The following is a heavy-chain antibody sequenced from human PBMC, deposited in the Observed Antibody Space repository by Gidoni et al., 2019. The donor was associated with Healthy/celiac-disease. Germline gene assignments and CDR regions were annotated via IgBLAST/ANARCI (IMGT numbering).Heavy chain of an antibody. J-gene: IGHJ3*02. Sequence: QVQLVQSGAEVKKPGASVKVSCKASGYTFTSYGIRWVRQAPGQGLEWMGWISAYNGNTNYAQKLQGRVTMTTDTSTSTAYMELRSLRSDDTAVYYCARDSKKRIIGYCSSTSCGTAFDIWGQGTMVTVSS. CDR3: ARDSKKRIIGYCSSTSCGTAFDI. D-gene: IGHD2-2*01. CDR2: ISAYNGNT. CDR1: GYTFTSYG. V-gene: IGHV1-18*01.